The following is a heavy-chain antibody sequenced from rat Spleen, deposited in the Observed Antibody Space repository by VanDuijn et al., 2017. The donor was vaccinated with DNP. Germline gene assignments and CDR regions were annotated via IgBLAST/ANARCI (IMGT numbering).Heavy chain of an antibody. V-gene: IGHV5S10*01. Sequence: EVQLVESGGGVVQPGKSLKLSCAASGFSFSDSAMAWVRQSPKMGLEWVATIIYDGSHTFYRDSVQGRFIISRDNAKSTLYLQMDNLRSEDTATYYCTTVSLTAPYYWYFDFWGPGTMVTVSS. CDR2: IIYDGSHT. J-gene: IGHJ1*01. CDR1: GFSFSDSA. CDR3: TTVSLTAPYYWYFDF. D-gene: IGHD3-1*01.